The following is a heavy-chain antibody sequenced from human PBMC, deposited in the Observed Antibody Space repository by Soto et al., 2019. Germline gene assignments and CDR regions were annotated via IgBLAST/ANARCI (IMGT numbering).Heavy chain of an antibody. V-gene: IGHV1-69*06. CDR1: GGTFNNYP. Sequence: QVQLVQSGAEVKKPGSSVKVSCKASGGTFNNYPFSWVRQAPGQGLEWRGGIIPVFGTADYAQKFQGRVTITADKSTSTVYMELSSLRSEDTAVYYCARVLEFRDGYISHFDFWGQGTLVTVSS. CDR2: IIPVFGTA. D-gene: IGHD6-13*01. CDR3: ARVLEFRDGYISHFDF. J-gene: IGHJ4*02.